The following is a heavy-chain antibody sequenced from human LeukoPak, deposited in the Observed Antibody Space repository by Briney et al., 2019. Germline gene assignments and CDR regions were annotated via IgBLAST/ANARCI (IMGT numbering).Heavy chain of an antibody. D-gene: IGHD1-1*01. CDR3: AKATGNLGN. CDR2: ISYDGSNN. Sequence: PGGSLRLSCTASGFTFSNYGMHWVRQAPGKGLEWVAVISYDGSNNYYADSVKGRFTISRDNFKNTLYLQMNSLRAEDTAVYYCAKATGNLGNWGQGTQVTVSS. CDR1: GFTFSNYG. V-gene: IGHV3-30*18. J-gene: IGHJ4*02.